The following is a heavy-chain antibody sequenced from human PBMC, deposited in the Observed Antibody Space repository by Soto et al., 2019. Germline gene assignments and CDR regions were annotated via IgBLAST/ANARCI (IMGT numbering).Heavy chain of an antibody. D-gene: IGHD3-16*01. J-gene: IGHJ4*02. CDR1: DFTFRNYW. Sequence: QSGGSLRLSCATSDFTFRNYWMNWVRQAPGKGLEWVANIKPDGSATNYVDSVKGRFTISRDNVRNSVSLQMSSLRVEDTAVYFCFGGNGGPQWGQGTLVTVSS. V-gene: IGHV3-7*03. CDR2: IKPDGSAT. CDR3: FGGNGGPQ.